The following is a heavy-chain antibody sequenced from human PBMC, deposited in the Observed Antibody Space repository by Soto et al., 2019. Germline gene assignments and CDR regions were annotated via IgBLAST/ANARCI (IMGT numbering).Heavy chain of an antibody. J-gene: IGHJ6*02. Sequence: GASVKVSCKASGGTFGSYAISWVRQAPGQGLEWMGGIIPITATANYAQKSQGRVTITADESTSTASMQLSSLRSEDTAVYYCARSQGSSTSLEIYYYYYYGMDVWGQGTTVTVSS. CDR3: ARSQGSSTSLEIYYYYYYGMDV. CDR2: IIPITATA. D-gene: IGHD2-2*01. V-gene: IGHV1-69*13. CDR1: GGTFGSYA.